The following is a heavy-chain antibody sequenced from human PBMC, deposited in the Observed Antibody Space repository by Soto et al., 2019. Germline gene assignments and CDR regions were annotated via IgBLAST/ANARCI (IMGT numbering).Heavy chain of an antibody. CDR3: SRDGGAERQAAYYYYGMDV. V-gene: IGHV3-11*06. D-gene: IGHD1-1*01. Sequence: PGGSLRLSCAASGFTFSDYYMSWIRQAPGKGLEWVSYISSSSSYTNYADSVKGRFTISRDNAKNSLYLQMNSLRAEDTAVYYCSRDGGAERQAAYYYYGMDVWGQGTTVTVSS. CDR1: GFTFSDYY. J-gene: IGHJ6*02. CDR2: ISSSSSYT.